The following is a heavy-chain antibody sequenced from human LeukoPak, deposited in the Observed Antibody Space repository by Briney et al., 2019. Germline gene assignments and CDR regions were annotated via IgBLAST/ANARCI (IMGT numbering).Heavy chain of an antibody. D-gene: IGHD5-12*01. J-gene: IGHJ5*02. CDR2: VSVSGGST. Sequence: GGSLRLSCAASGFIFSSYAMTWVRQAPGKGLEWVSSVSVSGGSTYYADSVRGRFTISRDNSKNTLYLQMSSLRPDDTAVYYCVRTYDENPLGWFDPWGQGTLVTVSS. CDR1: GFIFSSYA. V-gene: IGHV3-23*01. CDR3: VRTYDENPLGWFDP.